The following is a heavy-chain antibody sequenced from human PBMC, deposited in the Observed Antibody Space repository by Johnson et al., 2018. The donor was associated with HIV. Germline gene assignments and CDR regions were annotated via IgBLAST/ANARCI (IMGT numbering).Heavy chain of an antibody. CDR1: GFTFSDYY. V-gene: IGHV3-11*01. CDR3: ARDMRWSKAVDI. D-gene: IGHD3-3*01. Sequence: QVQLVESGGGLVKPGGSLRLSCAASGFTFSDYYMTWIRQAPGKGLEWISYISKSGSTIYYADSVKGRFTISRDNAKNSLYLQMNSLRAEDTALYYCARDMRWSKAVDIWGQGTMVTVSS. CDR2: ISKSGSTI. J-gene: IGHJ3*02.